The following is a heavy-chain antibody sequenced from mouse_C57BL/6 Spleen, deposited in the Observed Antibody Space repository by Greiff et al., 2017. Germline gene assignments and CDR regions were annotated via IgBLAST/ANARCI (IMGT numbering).Heavy chain of an antibody. D-gene: IGHD2-1*01. CDR1: GYTFTSYW. CDR2: IHPSDSDT. J-gene: IGHJ2*01. CDR3: AIDLLWEGNFDY. V-gene: IGHV1-74*01. Sequence: VQLQQPGAELVKPGASVKVYCKASGYTFTSYWMHWVKQRPGQGLEWIGRIHPSDSDTNYNQKFKGKATLTVDKSSSTAYMQLSSLTSADSAVYYCAIDLLWEGNFDYWGQGTTLTVSS.